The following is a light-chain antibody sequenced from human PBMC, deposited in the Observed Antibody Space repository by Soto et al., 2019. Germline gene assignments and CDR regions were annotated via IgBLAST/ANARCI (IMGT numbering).Light chain of an antibody. J-gene: IGKJ1*01. CDR2: KAS. CDR3: QQYNSYPWT. CDR1: QTISTW. Sequence: IQMTQSPSTLSASVGDRVTVTCRASQTISTWLAWYQQKPGEAPKRLIYKASTLEVGVPSRFSASGSGTEFTGTINTLQPADFATYYCQQYNSYPWTFGQGTKV. V-gene: IGKV1-5*03.